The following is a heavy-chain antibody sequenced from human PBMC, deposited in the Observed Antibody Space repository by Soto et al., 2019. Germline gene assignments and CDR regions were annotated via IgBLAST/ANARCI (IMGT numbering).Heavy chain of an antibody. V-gene: IGHV1-69*13. D-gene: IGHD3-22*01. CDR2: IIPIIGNT. J-gene: IGHJ4*02. Sequence: ASVKVSCKASGYTFTSYGISWVRQAPGQGLEWMGGIIPIIGNTNYAQKLQGRVTITADESTSTAYMELSSLRSEDTAVYYCARGSVVVTPFDYWGQGTLVTVSS. CDR1: GYTFTSYG. CDR3: ARGSVVVTPFDY.